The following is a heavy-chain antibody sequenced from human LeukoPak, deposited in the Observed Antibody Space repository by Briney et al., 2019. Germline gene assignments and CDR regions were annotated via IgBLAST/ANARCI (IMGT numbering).Heavy chain of an antibody. Sequence: SETLSLTCAVSGYSISSGYYWGWIRQPPEKGLEWIGSIYHSGSTYYNPSLKSRVTISVDTSKNQFSLKLSSVTAADTAVYYCARDQDDYVWGSPNGLKYWGQGTLVTVSS. CDR1: GYSISSGYY. V-gene: IGHV4-38-2*02. CDR3: ARDQDDYVWGSPNGLKY. CDR2: IYHSGST. J-gene: IGHJ4*02. D-gene: IGHD3-16*01.